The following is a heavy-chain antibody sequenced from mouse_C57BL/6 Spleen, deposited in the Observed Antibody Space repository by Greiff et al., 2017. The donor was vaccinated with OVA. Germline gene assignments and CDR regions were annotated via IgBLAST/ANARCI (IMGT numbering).Heavy chain of an antibody. J-gene: IGHJ2*01. CDR3: ARDYYVSPLDY. CDR1: GYTFTSYW. V-gene: IGHV1-52*01. D-gene: IGHD1-1*01. CDR2: IDPSDSET. Sequence: VQLQQPGAELVRPGSSVKLSCKASGYTFTSYWMHWVKQRPIQGLEWIGNIDPSDSETHYNQKFKDKATLTVDKSSSTAYMQLSSLTSEDAAVYYCARDYYVSPLDYWGQGTTLTVSS.